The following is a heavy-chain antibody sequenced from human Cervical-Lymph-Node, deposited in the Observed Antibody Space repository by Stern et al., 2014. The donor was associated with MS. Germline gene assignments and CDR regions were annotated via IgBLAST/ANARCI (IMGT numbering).Heavy chain of an antibody. D-gene: IGHD6-6*01. CDR1: GYTFTNQR. Sequence: QDQLVQSGAEVKTPGASVKVSCKASGYTFTNQRIHWVRQAPGQGLEWMGIINPSDGRTIYAQKIQGRVTMTRDTSTTTFYMELSSLRSEDTAVYYCAGEADAWGQGTLVTVSS. V-gene: IGHV1-46*01. CDR3: AGEADA. CDR2: INPSDGRT. J-gene: IGHJ4*02.